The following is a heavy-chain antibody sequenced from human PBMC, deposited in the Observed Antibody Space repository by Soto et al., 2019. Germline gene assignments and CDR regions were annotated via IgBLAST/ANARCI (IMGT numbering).Heavy chain of an antibody. Sequence: QVQLVQSGAEVKKPGASVQGSFQASGYTFTSYGISWVRQAPGQGLEWMGWISAYNGNTKYVQKLQGRVNMTTDTSTSTAYMELRRLRSDDTDVYYCAREPNYFDYWGQGTLVTVSS. V-gene: IGHV1-18*01. CDR3: AREPNYFDY. CDR1: GYTFTSYG. CDR2: ISAYNGNT. J-gene: IGHJ4*02.